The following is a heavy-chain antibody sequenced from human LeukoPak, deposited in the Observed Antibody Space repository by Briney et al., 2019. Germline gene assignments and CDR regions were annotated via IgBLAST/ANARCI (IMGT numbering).Heavy chain of an antibody. J-gene: IGHJ4*02. CDR2: FDREDDEI. CDR3: ATAPLVGVPTFLDS. D-gene: IGHD1-26*01. V-gene: IGHV1-24*01. CDR1: GYTFTELS. Sequence: ASVKVSCTVSGYTFTELSIHWVRRAPGKGLEWMGGFDREDDEIMYARKFQGRVTVTEDTSTDTAVMELRSLKSEDTAVYYCATAPLVGVPTFLDSWGQGTLVTVSS.